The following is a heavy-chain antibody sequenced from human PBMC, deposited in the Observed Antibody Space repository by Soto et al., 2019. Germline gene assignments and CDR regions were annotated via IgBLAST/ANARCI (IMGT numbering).Heavy chain of an antibody. CDR1: GFSLSTSGVA. V-gene: IGHV2-5*02. J-gene: IGHJ4*02. CDR3: ARIFDFWSGYYFSY. Sequence: SGPTLVNPPQTLTLTCTFSGFSLSTSGVAVGWIRQAPRKAPEWLAFIFWDDDKRHSPSLENRLTITKDTSKNQVVLTMTNMDPVDTATYYCARIFDFWSGYYFSYWGRGTLVTVSS. D-gene: IGHD3-3*01. CDR2: IFWDDDK.